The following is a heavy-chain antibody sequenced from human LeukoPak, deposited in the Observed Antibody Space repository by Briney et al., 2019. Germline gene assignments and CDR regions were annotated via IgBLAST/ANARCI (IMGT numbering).Heavy chain of an antibody. V-gene: IGHV4-59*12. J-gene: IGHJ5*02. CDR3: ARDGLATAMVTSNWFDP. D-gene: IGHD5-18*01. CDR2: IYYSGST. Sequence: PSETLSLTCTVSGGSISSYYWSWIRQPPGKGLEWIGYIYYSGSTNYDPSLKSRVTISVDTSKNQFSLKLSSVTAADTAVYYCARDGLATAMVTSNWFDPWGQGTLVTVSS. CDR1: GGSISSYY.